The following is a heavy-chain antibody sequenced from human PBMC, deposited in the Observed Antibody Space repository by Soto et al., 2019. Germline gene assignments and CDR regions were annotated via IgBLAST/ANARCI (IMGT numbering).Heavy chain of an antibody. J-gene: IGHJ6*03. CDR2: INPNSGGT. D-gene: IGHD1-26*01. CDR3: ARGGHYYYYYMDV. V-gene: IGHV1-2*04. CDR1: GYTFTGYY. Sequence: ASVKVSCKASGYTFTGYYMHWVRQAPGQGLEWMGWINPNSGGTNYAQKFQGWVTMTRDTSISTAYMELGRLGSDDTAVYYCARGGHYYYYYMDVWGKGTTVTVSS.